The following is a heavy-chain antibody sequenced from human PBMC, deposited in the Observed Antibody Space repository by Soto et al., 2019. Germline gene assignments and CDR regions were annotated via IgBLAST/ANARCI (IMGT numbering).Heavy chain of an antibody. CDR2: MNPNTGDT. CDR3: ARDMGTITLPAGYGMDV. D-gene: IGHD2-2*01. CDR1: GDTFTGYY. J-gene: IGHJ6*02. V-gene: IGHV1-2*02. Sequence: GASVKVSCKASGDTFTGYYIHWVRQAPGQGLEWMGWMNPNTGDTRYAQKFQGRVTMTRDTSVSTAYMELSRLRSDDTAVYYCARDMGTITLPAGYGMDVWGQGTTVTVSS.